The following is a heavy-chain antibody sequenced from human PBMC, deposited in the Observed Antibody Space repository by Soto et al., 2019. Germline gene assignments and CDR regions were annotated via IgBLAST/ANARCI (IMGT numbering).Heavy chain of an antibody. CDR2: IYYSGST. CDR1: GGSISSGGHY. V-gene: IGHV4-31*03. J-gene: IGHJ3*02. D-gene: IGHD3-16*02. Sequence: SETLSLTCTVSGGSISSGGHYWSWIRQHPGKGLEWIGYIYYSGSTYYNPSLKSRVTISVDTSKNQFSLKLSSVTAADTAVYYCARGAPIGITFGGVIAVDAFDIWGQGTMVTVSS. CDR3: ARGAPIGITFGGVIAVDAFDI.